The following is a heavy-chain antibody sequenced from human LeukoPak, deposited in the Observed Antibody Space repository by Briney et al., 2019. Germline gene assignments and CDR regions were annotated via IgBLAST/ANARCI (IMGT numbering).Heavy chain of an antibody. Sequence: LRLSCAASGFNLSSYEMNWVRQTPGKGLEWIGFIYYSGSTNYNPSLKSRVTISVDTSKNQFSLKLSSVTAADTAVYYCARMYSNYFDYWGQGTLVTVSS. CDR2: IYYSGST. CDR1: GFNLSSYE. CDR3: ARMYSNYFDY. V-gene: IGHV4-59*01. J-gene: IGHJ4*02. D-gene: IGHD4-11*01.